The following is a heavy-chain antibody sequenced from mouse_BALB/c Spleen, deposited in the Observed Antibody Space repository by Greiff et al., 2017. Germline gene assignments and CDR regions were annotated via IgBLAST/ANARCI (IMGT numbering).Heavy chain of an antibody. CDR1: GFTFSNYW. Sequence: EVQLQESGGGLVQPGGSMKLSCVASGFTFSNYWMNWVRQSPEKGLEWVAEIRLKSNNYATHYAESVKGRFTISRDDSKSSVYLQMNNLRAEDTGIYYCTSGYGNYVDYWGQGTTLTVSS. CDR2: IRLKSNNYAT. J-gene: IGHJ2*01. D-gene: IGHD2-10*02. V-gene: IGHV6-6*02. CDR3: TSGYGNYVDY.